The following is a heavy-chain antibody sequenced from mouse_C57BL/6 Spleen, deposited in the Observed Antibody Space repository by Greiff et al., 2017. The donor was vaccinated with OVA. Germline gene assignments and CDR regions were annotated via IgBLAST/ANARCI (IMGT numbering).Heavy chain of an antibody. J-gene: IGHJ4*01. D-gene: IGHD3-2*02. CDR3: ARRSSGYGAMDY. V-gene: IGHV1-69*01. Sequence: QVQLKQPGAELVMPGASVKLSCKASGYTFTSYWMHWVKQRPGQGLEWIGEIDPSDSYTNYNQKFKGKSTLTVDKSSSTAYMQLSSLTSEDSAVYYCARRSSGYGAMDYWGQGTSVTVSS. CDR1: GYTFTSYW. CDR2: IDPSDSYT.